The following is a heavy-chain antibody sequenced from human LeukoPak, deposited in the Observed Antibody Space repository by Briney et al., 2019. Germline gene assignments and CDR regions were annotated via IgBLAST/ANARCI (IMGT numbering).Heavy chain of an antibody. D-gene: IGHD5-24*01. J-gene: IGHJ4*02. V-gene: IGHV1-18*01. CDR3: ARDKDVMATIPYDY. CDR1: GYTFTSYG. CDR2: ISAYDGNT. Sequence: ASVKVSCKASGYTFTSYGISWVRQAPGQGLEWMGWISAYDGNTNYAQKLQGRVTMTTDTSTSTAYMELRSLRSDDTAVYYCARDKDVMATIPYDYWGQGTLVTVSS.